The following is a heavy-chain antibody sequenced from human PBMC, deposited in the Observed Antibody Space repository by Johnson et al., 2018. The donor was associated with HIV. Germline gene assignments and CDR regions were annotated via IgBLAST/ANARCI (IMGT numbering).Heavy chain of an antibody. CDR1: VFAFSNYD. V-gene: IGHV3-13*01. CDR3: ARVAAGSSGYYRDAYDI. CDR2: IGSGGDT. D-gene: IGHD3-22*01. J-gene: IGHJ3*02. Sequence: VQLVESGGNLVQPGGSLRLSCAASVFAFSNYDMHWVRQPAEKGLEWVSAIGSGGDTSYAGSVQGRFTISRDNAKNSLYLQMDTLRAGDTAVYYCARVAAGSSGYYRDAYDIWGQGTMVTVSS.